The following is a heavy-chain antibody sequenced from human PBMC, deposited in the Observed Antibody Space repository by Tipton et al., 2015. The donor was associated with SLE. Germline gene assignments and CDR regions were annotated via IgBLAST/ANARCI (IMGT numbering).Heavy chain of an antibody. CDR3: ARSHYDFWSGLDS. Sequence: TLSLTCTVSGRSISSHYWSWIRQPPGRRLEWIGYIYYSGNTNYNPSLKSRVTISVDTSKNQFSLKLSSVTAADTAVYYCARSHYDFWSGLDSWGQGTVVTVSS. J-gene: IGHJ4*02. CDR2: IYYSGNT. D-gene: IGHD3-3*01. V-gene: IGHV4-59*11. CDR1: GRSISSHY.